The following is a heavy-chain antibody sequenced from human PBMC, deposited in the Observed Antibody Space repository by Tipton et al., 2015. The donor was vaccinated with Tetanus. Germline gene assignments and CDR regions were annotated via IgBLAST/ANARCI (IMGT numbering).Heavy chain of an antibody. D-gene: IGHD6-13*01. CDR2: IYPGDSDT. Sequence: QLVQSGAEVKKPGESLKISCKGSGYSFTSYWIGWVRQMPGKGLEWMGIIYPGDSDTRYSPPLQGQVTISADKSISTAYLQWSSLKASDPAMYYCARLDSSSWYKTVGGMDVWGQGTTVTVSS. CDR3: ARLDSSSWYKTVGGMDV. CDR1: GYSFTSYW. J-gene: IGHJ6*02. V-gene: IGHV5-51*01.